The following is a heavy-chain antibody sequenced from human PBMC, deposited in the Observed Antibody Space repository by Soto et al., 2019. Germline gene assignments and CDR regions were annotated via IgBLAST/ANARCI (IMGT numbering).Heavy chain of an antibody. CDR3: AGRPHGDHPSFDY. J-gene: IGHJ4*02. D-gene: IGHD4-17*01. V-gene: IGHV3-53*01. CDR2: IYSDGST. CDR1: GFTVSNKY. Sequence: EVQLVESGGGLIQPAGSLRLSCAASGFTVSNKYMSWVRQAPGKGLEWVSLIYSDGSTSYADPVKARFILSIDSLKNTLFLQMNSLSVEDAALYYCAGRPHGDHPSFDYWCQGTLVTVSS.